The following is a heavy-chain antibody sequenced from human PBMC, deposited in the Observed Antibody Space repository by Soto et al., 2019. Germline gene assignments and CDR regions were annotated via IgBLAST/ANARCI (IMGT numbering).Heavy chain of an antibody. Sequence: QVQLVQTGAEVKKPGASVKVSCKASGYTLTSYAMHWVRQAPGQRLEWMGWINAGNGNTKYSQKFQGRVTITRDTSASTAYMELSSLRSEDTAVYYCARGLNGYLHYFDYWGQGTLVTVSS. J-gene: IGHJ4*02. CDR3: ARGLNGYLHYFDY. D-gene: IGHD5-18*01. CDR2: INAGNGNT. V-gene: IGHV1-3*01. CDR1: GYTLTSYA.